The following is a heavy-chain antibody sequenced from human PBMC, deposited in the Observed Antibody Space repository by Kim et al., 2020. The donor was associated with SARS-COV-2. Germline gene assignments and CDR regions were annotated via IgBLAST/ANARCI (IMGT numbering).Heavy chain of an antibody. CDR1: GFTFSDYY. D-gene: IGHD6-19*01. CDR3: ARDSGAVAGPLLYYYYGMDV. Sequence: GGSLRLSCAASGFTFSDYYMSWIRQAPGKGLEWVSYISSSGSTIYYADSVKGRFTISRDNAKNSLYLQMNSLRAEDTAVYYCARDSGAVAGPLLYYYYGMDVWGQGTTVTVSS. CDR2: ISSSGSTI. V-gene: IGHV3-11*04. J-gene: IGHJ6*02.